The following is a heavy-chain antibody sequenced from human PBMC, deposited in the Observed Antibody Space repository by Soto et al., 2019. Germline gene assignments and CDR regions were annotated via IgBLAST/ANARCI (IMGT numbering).Heavy chain of an antibody. CDR2: ISGSGGST. J-gene: IGHJ5*02. D-gene: IGHD1-26*01. CDR1: GVTFSIYA. Sequence: PGGSLRLSCEASGVTFSIYAMSWVRQAPGKGLEWVSGISGSGGSTSYADSVKGRFTISRDNSKNTLYVQMNSVTAEDTAVYYCAAGPARDRILPFDPWGQGTLVTVSS. CDR3: AAGPARDRILPFDP. V-gene: IGHV3-23*01.